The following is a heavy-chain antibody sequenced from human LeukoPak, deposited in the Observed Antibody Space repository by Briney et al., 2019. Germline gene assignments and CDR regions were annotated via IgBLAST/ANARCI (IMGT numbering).Heavy chain of an antibody. CDR1: GGSISSYY. V-gene: IGHV4-4*09. D-gene: IGHD6-13*01. CDR3: ARIAAAGPIDH. Sequence: SETLSLTCTVSGGSISSYYWSWIRQPPGKGLEWIGYIYTSGSTNYNPSLKSRVTISVDTSKNQFSLKLNSVTAVDTAVYYCARIAAAGPIDHWGQGTLVTVSS. J-gene: IGHJ4*02. CDR2: IYTSGST.